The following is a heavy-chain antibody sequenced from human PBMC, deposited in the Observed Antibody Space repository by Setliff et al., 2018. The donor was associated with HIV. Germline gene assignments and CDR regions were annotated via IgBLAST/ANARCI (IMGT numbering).Heavy chain of an antibody. V-gene: IGHV1-3*01. CDR3: AIGSSNWPHRPNNYYFDY. D-gene: IGHD6-13*01. J-gene: IGHJ4*02. CDR1: GYTFISYA. Sequence: ASVKVSCKASGYTFISYAIHWVRQAPGQSLEWMGWITGGSGNTKYSEKFQGRVTITRDTPASTAYMELSSLRSEDTGVYYCAIGSSNWPHRPNNYYFDYWGQGTPVTVSS. CDR2: ITGGSGNT.